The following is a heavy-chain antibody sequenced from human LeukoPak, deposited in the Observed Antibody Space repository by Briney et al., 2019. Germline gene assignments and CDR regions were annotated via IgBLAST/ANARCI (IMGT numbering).Heavy chain of an antibody. CDR1: GYTFTGYY. Sequence: ASVKVSCKASGYTFTGYYMHWVRQAPRQGLEWMGWINPNSGGTNYAQKFQGRVTMTRDTSISTAYMELSRLRSDDTAVYYCARAPLGGSLNWFDPWGQGTLVTVSS. V-gene: IGHV1-2*02. D-gene: IGHD1-26*01. CDR3: ARAPLGGSLNWFDP. J-gene: IGHJ5*02. CDR2: INPNSGGT.